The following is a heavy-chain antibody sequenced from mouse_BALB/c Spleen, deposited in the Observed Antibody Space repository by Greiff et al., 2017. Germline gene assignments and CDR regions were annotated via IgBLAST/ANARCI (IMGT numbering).Heavy chain of an antibody. Sequence: QVQLKQSGPGLVQPSQSLSITCTVSGFSLTSYGVHWVRQSPGKGLEWLGVIWSGGSTDYNAAFISRLSISKDNSKSQVFFKMNSLQANDTAIYYCARGYYYGDDGAYAMDYWGQGTSVTVSS. V-gene: IGHV2-2*02. CDR2: IWSGGST. CDR1: GFSLTSYG. CDR3: ARGYYYGDDGAYAMDY. D-gene: IGHD1-1*02. J-gene: IGHJ4*01.